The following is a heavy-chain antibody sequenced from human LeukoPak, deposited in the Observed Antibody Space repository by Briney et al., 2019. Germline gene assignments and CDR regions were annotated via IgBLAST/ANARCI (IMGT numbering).Heavy chain of an antibody. CDR1: GFTFSNYW. D-gene: IGHD1-1*01. CDR3: ARDRIRYLGLPFDY. CDR2: IQQDGSER. V-gene: IGHV3-7*01. J-gene: IGHJ4*02. Sequence: GGSLRLSCAASGFTFSNYWMSWVRQAPGKGLEWVANIQQDGSERYYVDSVKGRFTISRDNAKNSLYLQMNSLRAEDTAVYYCARDRIRYLGLPFDYWGQGTLVTVSS.